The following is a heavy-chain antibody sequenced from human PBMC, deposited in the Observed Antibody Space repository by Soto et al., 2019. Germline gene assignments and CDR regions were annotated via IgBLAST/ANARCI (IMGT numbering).Heavy chain of an antibody. V-gene: IGHV1-8*01. CDR3: AREDLISEAPFDP. CDR2: MNPNSGNT. D-gene: IGHD2-15*01. CDR1: GYTFTSYD. J-gene: IGHJ5*02. Sequence: GASVKVSCKASGYTFTSYDINWVRQATGQGLEWMGWMNPNSGNTGYAQKFQGRVTMTRNTSISTAYMELSSLRSEDTAVYYCAREDLISEAPFDPWGQGTLVTVSS.